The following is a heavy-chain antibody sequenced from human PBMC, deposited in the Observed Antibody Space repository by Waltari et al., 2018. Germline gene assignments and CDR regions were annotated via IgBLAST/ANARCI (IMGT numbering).Heavy chain of an antibody. V-gene: IGHV4-30-2*01. CDR1: GGSISSGGYS. Sequence: QLQLQESGSGLVKPSQTLSLTCAVSGGSISSGGYSWSWIRQPPGKGLEWIGYIYHSGSTYYHPSLKSRVTISVDRSKNQFSLKLSSVTAADTAVYYCARSTGYCSSTSCPEFDYWGQGTLVTVSS. J-gene: IGHJ4*02. D-gene: IGHD2-2*01. CDR2: IYHSGST. CDR3: ARSTGYCSSTSCPEFDY.